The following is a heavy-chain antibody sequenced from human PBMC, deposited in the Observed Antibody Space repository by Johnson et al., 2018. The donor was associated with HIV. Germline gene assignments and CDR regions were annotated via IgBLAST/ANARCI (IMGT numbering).Heavy chain of an antibody. CDR2: IKSKTDGGTT. CDR3: TTECRSTSCTHAFDI. V-gene: IGHV3-15*01. J-gene: IGHJ3*02. CDR1: GFTFSSYW. D-gene: IGHD2-2*01. Sequence: VQLVESGGGVVQPGRSLRLSCAASGFTFSSYWMSWVRQAPGKGLEWVGRIKSKTDGGTTDYAAHVKGKFTISRDDSKNTLYLQMNSLKTEDTAVYYCTTECRSTSCTHAFDIWGQGTMVTVSS.